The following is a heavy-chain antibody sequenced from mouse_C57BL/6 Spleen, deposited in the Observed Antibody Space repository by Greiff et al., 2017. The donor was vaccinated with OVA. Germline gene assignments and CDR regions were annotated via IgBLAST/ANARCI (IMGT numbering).Heavy chain of an antibody. J-gene: IGHJ3*01. D-gene: IGHD2-3*01. V-gene: IGHV2-5*01. CDR1: GFSLTSYG. CDR3: AKTPDGYYSTWFAY. Sequence: VKLVESGPGLVQPSQSLSITCTVSGFSLTSYGVHWVRQSPGKGLEWLGVIWRGGSTDYNAAFMSRLSITKDNSKSQVFFKMNSLQADDTAIYYCAKTPDGYYSTWFAYWGQGTLVTVSA. CDR2: IWRGGST.